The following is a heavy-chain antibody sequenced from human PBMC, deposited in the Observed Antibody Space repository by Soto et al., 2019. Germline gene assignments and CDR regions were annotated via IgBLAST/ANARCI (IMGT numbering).Heavy chain of an antibody. CDR2: ISYDGSNK. CDR1: GFTFSSYG. J-gene: IGHJ6*02. D-gene: IGHD5-12*01. Sequence: QVQLVESGGGVVQPGRSLRLSCAASGFTFSSYGMHWVRQAPGKGLEWVAVISYDGSNKYYADSVKGRFTISRDNSKNTLYLQMNSLRAEDTAVYYCAKVWLHFYYYGMGVWGQGTTVTVSS. CDR3: AKVWLHFYYYGMGV. V-gene: IGHV3-30*18.